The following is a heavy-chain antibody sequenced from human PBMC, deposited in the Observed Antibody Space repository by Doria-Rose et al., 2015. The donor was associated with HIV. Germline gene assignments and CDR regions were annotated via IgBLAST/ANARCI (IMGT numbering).Heavy chain of an antibody. V-gene: IGHV4-31*03. Sequence: TLSLTCSVSGASVSSRGYYWNWIRQVPGKGLESLGYTYYTGTSDYSPSLKSRLNMAVDTSKNQFSLKLSFVTVADTAVYYCARMGSYRELDYWGQG. CDR3: ARMGSYRELDY. CDR1: GASVSSRGYY. D-gene: IGHD3-3*01. J-gene: IGHJ4*02. CDR2: TYYTGTS.